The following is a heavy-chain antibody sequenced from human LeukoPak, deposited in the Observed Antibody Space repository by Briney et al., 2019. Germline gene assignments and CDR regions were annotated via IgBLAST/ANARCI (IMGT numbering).Heavy chain of an antibody. Sequence: HAGGSLRLSCAASGFTFSSYWMHWVRQTPGKGLVWVSRIKSDKSNTDYADSVKGRFTISRDNAKNTLYPEMNSLRAEDTAVYYCARGAVVVAAKTTPFDSWGQGTLVTVSS. CDR1: GFTFSSYW. J-gene: IGHJ4*02. CDR3: ARGAVVVAAKTTPFDS. D-gene: IGHD2-15*01. CDR2: IKSDKSNT. V-gene: IGHV3-74*01.